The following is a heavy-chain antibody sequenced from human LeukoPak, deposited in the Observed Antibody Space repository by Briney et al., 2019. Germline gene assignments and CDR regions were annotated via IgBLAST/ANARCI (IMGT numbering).Heavy chain of an antibody. J-gene: IGHJ4*02. CDR3: ARSRDSSGYYN. Sequence: SQTLSLTCTVSGGSISSGGYYWRWIRQHPGKGLEWIGYIYYSGSTYYNPSLKSRVTISVDTSKNQFSLKLSSVTAADTAVYYCARSRDSSGYYNWGQGTLVTVSS. CDR2: IYYSGST. CDR1: GGSISSGGYY. D-gene: IGHD3-22*01. V-gene: IGHV4-31*03.